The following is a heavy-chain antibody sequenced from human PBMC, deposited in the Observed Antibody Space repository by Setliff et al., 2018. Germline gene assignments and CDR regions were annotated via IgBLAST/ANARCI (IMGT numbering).Heavy chain of an antibody. CDR1: GGTFSSYA. CDR2: IIPILGIA. D-gene: IGHD2-21*01. V-gene: IGHV1-69*10. CDR3: ATEKFPGDWGDY. J-gene: IGHJ4*02. Sequence: ASVKVSCKASGGTFSSYAISWVRQAPGQGLEWMGGIIPILGIANYAQKFQGRVTITADESTSTAYMELSSLRFEDTAVYYCATEKFPGDWGDYWGQGTLVTVSS.